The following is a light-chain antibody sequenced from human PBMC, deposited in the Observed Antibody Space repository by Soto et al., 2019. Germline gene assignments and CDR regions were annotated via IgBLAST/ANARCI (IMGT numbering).Light chain of an antibody. CDR3: CSYASSNTVV. CDR1: SSDVGSYNL. CDR2: EGS. Sequence: QSALTQPASVSGSPGQSITISCTGTSSDVGSYNLVSWYQQHPGKAPKLMIYEGSKRPSGVSNRFSGSKSGNTASLTIPGLQDEDEADYYCCSYASSNTVVFGGGTKLTVL. J-gene: IGLJ2*01. V-gene: IGLV2-23*01.